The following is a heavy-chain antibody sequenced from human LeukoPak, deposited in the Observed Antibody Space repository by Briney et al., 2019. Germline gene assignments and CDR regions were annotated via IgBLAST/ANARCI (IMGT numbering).Heavy chain of an antibody. CDR2: IDPSDSYT. Sequence: TRGESLKISCKGSGYSFTSYWINWVRQMPGKGLEWMGTIDPSDSYTNYSPAFQGHVTMSSVKSISTAYLQWSSLKASDTAVYYCARREVVGATAFDYWGQGTLVTVSS. V-gene: IGHV5-10-1*01. CDR1: GYSFTSYW. CDR3: ARREVVGATAFDY. J-gene: IGHJ4*02. D-gene: IGHD1-26*01.